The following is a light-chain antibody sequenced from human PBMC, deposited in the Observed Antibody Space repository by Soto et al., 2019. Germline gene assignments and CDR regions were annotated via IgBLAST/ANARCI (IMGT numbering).Light chain of an antibody. J-gene: IGKJ2*01. CDR2: GAS. Sequence: EIGMTQSPATLSVSPGERATLSCRASQSVSSNLAWYQQKPGQAPRLVIYGASTRATGIPARFSGSGSGTEFTLTISSLQSEDFAVYYCQQYNNWPPYTFGQGTKLEIK. CDR1: QSVSSN. CDR3: QQYNNWPPYT. V-gene: IGKV3-15*01.